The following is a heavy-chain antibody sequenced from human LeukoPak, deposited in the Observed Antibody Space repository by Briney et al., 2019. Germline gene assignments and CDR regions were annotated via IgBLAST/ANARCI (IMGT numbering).Heavy chain of an antibody. CDR3: ARDKIAAAGGFDH. J-gene: IGHJ4*02. Sequence: SETLSLTCTVSGGSISSYYWSWLRQPAGKGLEWIGRIYTSGSTNYNRSLKGRVPKSVDTSKNQFSLKLSYVTAAGTAVYYWARDKIAAAGGFDHWGQGPLVTVSS. D-gene: IGHD6-13*01. CDR1: GGSISSYY. V-gene: IGHV4-4*07. CDR2: IYTSGST.